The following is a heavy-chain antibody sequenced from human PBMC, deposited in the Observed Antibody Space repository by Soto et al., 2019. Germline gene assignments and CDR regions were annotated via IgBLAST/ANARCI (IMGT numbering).Heavy chain of an antibody. CDR1: GGSISSYY. Sequence: SETLSLTCTVSGGSISSYYWSWIRQPPGKGLEWIGYIYYSGSTNYNPSLKSRVTISVDTSKIQFSLKLSSVTAADTAVYYCARFGSLLWFGELLSHYYYYGMDVWGQGTTVTVSS. CDR2: IYYSGST. CDR3: ARFGSLLWFGELLSHYYYYGMDV. V-gene: IGHV4-59*01. D-gene: IGHD3-10*01. J-gene: IGHJ6*02.